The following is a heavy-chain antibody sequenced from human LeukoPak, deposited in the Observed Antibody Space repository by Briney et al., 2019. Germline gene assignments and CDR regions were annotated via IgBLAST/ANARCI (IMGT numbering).Heavy chain of an antibody. V-gene: IGHV3-7*01. CDR2: IKQDGREK. D-gene: IGHD2-21*01. Sequence: GGSLRLSCAASGFTSCNYWMTWVRQAPGKGLEWVATIKQDGREKYYVDSVKGRFTISRDNAKNSLYLQMNSLRVEDTAVYYCARGYSLRGSFDIWGQGTMVTVSS. CDR1: GFTSCNYW. J-gene: IGHJ3*02. CDR3: ARGYSLRGSFDI.